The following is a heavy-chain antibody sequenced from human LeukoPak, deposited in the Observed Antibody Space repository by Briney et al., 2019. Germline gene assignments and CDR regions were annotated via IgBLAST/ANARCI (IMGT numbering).Heavy chain of an antibody. CDR2: IYHSGST. V-gene: IGHV4-38-2*02. D-gene: IGHD1-14*01. CDR1: GYSISSGYY. J-gene: IGHJ5*02. CDR3: ARWKIITRTNWFDP. Sequence: SETLSLTCTVSGYSISSGYYWGWIRQPPGKGLEWIGSIYHSGSTYYNPSLKSRVTISVDTSKNQFSLKLSSVTAADTAVYYCARWKIITRTNWFDPWGQGTLVTVSS.